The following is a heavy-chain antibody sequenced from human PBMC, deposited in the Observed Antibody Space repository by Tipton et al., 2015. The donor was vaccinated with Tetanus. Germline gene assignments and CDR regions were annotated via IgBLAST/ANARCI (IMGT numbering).Heavy chain of an antibody. CDR3: ARYGDYGIYFDY. J-gene: IGHJ4*02. CDR2: IWYDGSNK. Sequence: SLRLSCAASGFTFSSYGMHWVRQAPGKGLEWVAVIWYDGSNKYYADSVKGRFTISRDNSKNTLYLQMNSLRAEDTAVYYCARYGDYGIYFDYWGQGTLVTVSS. CDR1: GFTFSSYG. D-gene: IGHD4-17*01. V-gene: IGHV3-33*01.